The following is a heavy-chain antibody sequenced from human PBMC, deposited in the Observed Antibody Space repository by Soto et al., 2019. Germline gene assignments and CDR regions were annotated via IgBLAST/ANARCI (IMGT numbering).Heavy chain of an antibody. D-gene: IGHD2-2*01. V-gene: IGHV1-69*13. J-gene: IGHJ6*04. CDR2: IIPIFGTA. CDR1: GGTFSSYA. CDR3: AREDCSSTSCYLGENYYYYGMDV. Sequence: ASVKVSCKASGGTFSSYAISWVRQAPGQGLEWMGGIIPIFGTANYAQKFQGRVTITADESTSTAYMELSSLRSEDTAVYYCAREDCSSTSCYLGENYYYYGMDVWGKGTTVTVSS.